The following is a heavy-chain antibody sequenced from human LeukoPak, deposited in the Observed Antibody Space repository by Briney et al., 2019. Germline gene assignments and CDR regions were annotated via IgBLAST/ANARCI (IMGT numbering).Heavy chain of an antibody. CDR3: TRDLAVVPGPRMDV. J-gene: IGHJ6*02. Sequence: GGSPRLSCAASGFSFSSYYMSWVRQAPGKGLEWVALINPDGSERYYVDSVEGRFTISRDDAKNSLYLQMDSLRDDDTAMYFCTRDLAVVPGPRMDVWGQGTTVTVSS. D-gene: IGHD3-22*01. CDR1: GFSFSSYY. CDR2: INPDGSER. V-gene: IGHV3-7*03.